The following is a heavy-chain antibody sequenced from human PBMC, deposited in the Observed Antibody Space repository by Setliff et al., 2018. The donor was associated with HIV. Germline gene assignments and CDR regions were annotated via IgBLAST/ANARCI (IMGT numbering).Heavy chain of an antibody. CDR2: MYFSGNS. CDR1: GASINSYY. CDR3: ARVEAKVRGATYAMDV. J-gene: IGHJ6*02. D-gene: IGHD3-10*01. Sequence: SETLSLTCTVSGASINSYYWSWIRQPPGKGLEWIGTMYFSGNSRNSPSLKSRVTISVDTSKNQLSLNLTSVTAADTAVYYCARVEAKVRGATYAMDVWGQGTTVTVSS. V-gene: IGHV4-59*01.